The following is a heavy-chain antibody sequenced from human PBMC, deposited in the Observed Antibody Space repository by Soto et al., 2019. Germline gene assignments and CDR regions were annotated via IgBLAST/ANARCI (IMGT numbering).Heavy chain of an antibody. Sequence: QVQLVESGGGVVQPGRSLRLSCAASGFMFSSYGMHWVRQAPGKGLEWVAVIWYDGNNKYYADSVKGRFTISRDNSKNTLYLQMNSLRAEDTAVYYCAREASPYDFWSCHYRSYYFDDWGQGNLVTVSS. CDR3: AREASPYDFWSCHYRSYYFDD. V-gene: IGHV3-33*01. D-gene: IGHD3-3*01. CDR1: GFMFSSYG. CDR2: IWYDGNNK. J-gene: IGHJ4*02.